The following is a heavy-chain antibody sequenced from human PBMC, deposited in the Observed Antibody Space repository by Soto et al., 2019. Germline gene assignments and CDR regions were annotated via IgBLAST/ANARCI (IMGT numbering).Heavy chain of an antibody. CDR1: GFTFSSYA. J-gene: IGHJ4*02. Sequence: QVQLVESGGGVVQPGRSLRLSCAASGFTFSSYAMHWVRQAPGKGLEWVAVISYDGSNKYYADSVKGRFTMSRDNSKNTLYLQMNSLRAEDTAVYYCSRDRGDGYSQLDYWGQGTLVTVSS. CDR3: SRDRGDGYSQLDY. V-gene: IGHV3-30-3*01. D-gene: IGHD3-10*01. CDR2: ISYDGSNK.